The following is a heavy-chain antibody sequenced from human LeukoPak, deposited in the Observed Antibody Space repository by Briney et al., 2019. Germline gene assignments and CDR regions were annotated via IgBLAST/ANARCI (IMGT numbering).Heavy chain of an antibody. J-gene: IGHJ5*02. V-gene: IGHV3-23*01. D-gene: IGHD3-22*01. Sequence: GGSLRLSCAASGFTFSSYAMSWVRRGPGKGLEWVSAISDSTYYVDSVKGRFTISRDNSKNTLYLQMNSLRAEDTAVYYCAKHYDSSGYYYEALGQGTLVTVSS. CDR1: GFTFSSYA. CDR2: ISDST. CDR3: AKHYDSSGYYYEA.